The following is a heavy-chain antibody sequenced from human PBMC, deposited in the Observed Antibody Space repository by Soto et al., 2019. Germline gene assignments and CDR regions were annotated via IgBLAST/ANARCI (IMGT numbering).Heavy chain of an antibody. CDR1: GGSISSYY. CDR3: ARDFSVRGAQTYYYYGMDV. D-gene: IGHD3-10*01. Sequence: SETLSLTCTVSGGSISSYYWSWIRRPPGKGLEWIGYIYYSGSTNYNPSLKSRVTISVDTSKNQFSLKLSSVTAADTAVYYCARDFSVRGAQTYYYYGMDVWGQGTTVTVSS. V-gene: IGHV4-59*01. J-gene: IGHJ6*02. CDR2: IYYSGST.